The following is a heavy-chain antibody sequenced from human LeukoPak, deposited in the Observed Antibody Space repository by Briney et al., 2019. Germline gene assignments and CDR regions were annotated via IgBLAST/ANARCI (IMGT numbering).Heavy chain of an antibody. D-gene: IGHD5-12*01. J-gene: IGHJ4*02. Sequence: SETLSLTCTVSGGSISPYYWSWIRQSPGKGLEWIGYIYSSGCANYNPSLKSRVTISVDTSKNQFSLKLSSVTAADTAVYYCARMGGYSGYATHWGQGTLVTASS. CDR3: ARMGGYSGYATH. V-gene: IGHV4-59*08. CDR1: GGSISPYY. CDR2: IYSSGCA.